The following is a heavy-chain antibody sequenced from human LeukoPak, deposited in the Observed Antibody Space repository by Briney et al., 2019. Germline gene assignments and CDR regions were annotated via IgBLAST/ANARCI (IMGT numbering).Heavy chain of an antibody. J-gene: IGHJ3*02. D-gene: IGHD6-13*01. Sequence: GASVKVSCKASGYTFTAYYMHWVRQAPGQGLEWVGRINPNSGDTNYVHKFQGRVTMTRDTSISTAYMELSSLRSDDTAVYYCARVRIAAAGTPYDAFDIWGQGTMVTVSS. V-gene: IGHV1-2*06. CDR3: ARVRIAAAGTPYDAFDI. CDR1: GYTFTAYY. CDR2: INPNSGDT.